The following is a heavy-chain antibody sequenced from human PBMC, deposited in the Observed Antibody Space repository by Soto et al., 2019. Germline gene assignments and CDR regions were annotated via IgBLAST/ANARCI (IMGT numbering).Heavy chain of an antibody. D-gene: IGHD3-3*01. CDR3: ARTGSYDSWSGYPYFDY. V-gene: IGHV3-53*01. J-gene: IGHJ4*02. CDR2: IYSGGST. CDR1: GFTFSSNY. Sequence: XVSLRLSCAASGFTFSSNYMSWVRQAPGKGLEWVSVIYSGGSTYYADSVKGRFTISRDNSKNTLYLQMNSLRAEDTAVYYCARTGSYDSWSGYPYFDYCGQRTLVTVSS.